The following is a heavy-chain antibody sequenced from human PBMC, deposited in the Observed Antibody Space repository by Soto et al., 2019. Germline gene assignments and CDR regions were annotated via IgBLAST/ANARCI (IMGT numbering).Heavy chain of an antibody. V-gene: IGHV1-3*01. Sequence: GASVKVSCTASGYTLTSYAMHWVRQAPGQRLEWMGWINAGNGNTKYSQKFQGRVTITRDTSASTAYMELSSLRSEDTAVYYCARRDSGYDEDYYYYYGIDVWGQGTTVTVSS. CDR3: ARRDSGYDEDYYYYYGIDV. J-gene: IGHJ6*02. CDR2: INAGNGNT. CDR1: GYTLTSYA. D-gene: IGHD5-12*01.